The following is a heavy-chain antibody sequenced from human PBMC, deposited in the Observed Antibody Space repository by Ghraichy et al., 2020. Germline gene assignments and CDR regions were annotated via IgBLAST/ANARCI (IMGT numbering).Heavy chain of an antibody. D-gene: IGHD1-26*01. CDR3: ARETTSGSYTDAFDI. CDR1: GGSISSSNW. V-gene: IGHV4-4*02. Sequence: SETLSLTCAVSGGSISSSNWWSWVRQPPGKGLEWIGEIYHSGSTNYNPSLKSRVTISVDKSKNQFSLKLSSVTAADTAVYYCARETTSGSYTDAFDIWGQGTMVTVSS. J-gene: IGHJ3*02. CDR2: IYHSGST.